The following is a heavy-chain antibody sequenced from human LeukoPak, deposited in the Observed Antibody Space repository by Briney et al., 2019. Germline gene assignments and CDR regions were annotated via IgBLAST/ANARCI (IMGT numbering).Heavy chain of an antibody. J-gene: IGHJ3*02. CDR1: EFTFSSYW. V-gene: IGHV3-74*03. Sequence: GGSLRLSCVASEFTFSSYWMHWVRQAPGKGVVWVSRINGDGSGTTYEDSVKGRFTISRDNAKNTLYLQMNSLRADDTAVYYCARAPGQNHAFDIWGQGTMVSVSS. CDR2: INGDGSGT. CDR3: ARAPGQNHAFDI.